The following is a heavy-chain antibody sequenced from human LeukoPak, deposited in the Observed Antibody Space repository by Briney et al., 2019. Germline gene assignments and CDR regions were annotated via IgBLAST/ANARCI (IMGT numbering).Heavy chain of an antibody. CDR3: AKERYDGSGAAYDN. J-gene: IGHJ4*02. V-gene: IGHV3-9*01. D-gene: IGHD3-10*01. Sequence: QSGGSLRLSCAASGFTFSSYGMHWVRQAPGKGLEWVSGVSRKSDYRAYADSVKGRFTISRDNARNSLYLQMNSLRAEDTALYYCAKERYDGSGAAYDNWGQGTLVTVSS. CDR2: VSRKSDYR. CDR1: GFTFSSYG.